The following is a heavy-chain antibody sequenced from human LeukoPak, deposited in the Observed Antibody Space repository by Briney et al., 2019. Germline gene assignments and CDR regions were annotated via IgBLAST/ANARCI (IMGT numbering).Heavy chain of an antibody. Sequence: PSETLSLTCTVSGGSISSYYWSLIRQPPGKGLEWIGRIYYSGSTNYNPSLKSRVTISVDTSKNQFSLKLSSVTAADTAVYYCARGYSSGWYRGNWFDPWGQGTLVTVSS. D-gene: IGHD6-19*01. J-gene: IGHJ5*02. CDR1: GGSISSYY. CDR3: ARGYSSGWYRGNWFDP. CDR2: IYYSGST. V-gene: IGHV4-59*12.